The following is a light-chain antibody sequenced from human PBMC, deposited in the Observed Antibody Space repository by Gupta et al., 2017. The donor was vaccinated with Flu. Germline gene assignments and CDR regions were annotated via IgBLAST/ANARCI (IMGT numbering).Light chain of an antibody. CDR1: KLEERY. J-gene: IGLJ3*02. Sequence: GQTASITCSGDKLEERYACWYQQRPGRSPVLVIYQDNKRPSGVPERFSGSNSGNTATLTISETQAMDESYDYCQAWDSNDGVFGGGTKLTVL. CDR3: QAWDSNDGV. CDR2: QDN. V-gene: IGLV3-1*01.